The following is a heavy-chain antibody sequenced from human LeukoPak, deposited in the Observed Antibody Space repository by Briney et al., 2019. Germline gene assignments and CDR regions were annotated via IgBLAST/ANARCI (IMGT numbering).Heavy chain of an antibody. D-gene: IGHD6-19*01. CDR3: ARDRSDWYFDL. CDR2: ISNTASYI. V-gene: IGHV3-21*01. CDR1: GFTFSSYW. Sequence: PGGSLRLSCAASGFTFSSYWMNWVRQAPGKGLEWVSYISNTASYIYYADSVRGRFTISRDNAKNSLYLQMNSLRAEDTAVYYCARDRSDWYFDLWGRGTLVTVSS. J-gene: IGHJ2*01.